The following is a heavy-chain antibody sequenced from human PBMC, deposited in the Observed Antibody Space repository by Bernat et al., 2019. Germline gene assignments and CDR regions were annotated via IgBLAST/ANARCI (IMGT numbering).Heavy chain of an antibody. J-gene: IGHJ5*02. CDR1: VGSLSGYY. CDR3: ARFYGSGSST. Sequence: QVQLQQWGAGLLKPSETLSLTCAVYVGSLSGYYWSWIRQSPGKGLEWIGEITHSGSTNYHPSLKSRVTISVDTSKNQISLKLRSVTAADTAVYYCARFYGSGSSTWGQGTLVTVSS. CDR2: ITHSGST. D-gene: IGHD3-10*01. V-gene: IGHV4-34*01.